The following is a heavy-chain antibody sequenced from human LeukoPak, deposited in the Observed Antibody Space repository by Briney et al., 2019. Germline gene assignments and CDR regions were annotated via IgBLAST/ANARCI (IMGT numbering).Heavy chain of an antibody. CDR2: ISGSGGNT. V-gene: IGHV3-23*01. CDR3: AKYERATSDAFDV. Sequence: GGSLRLSCAASGLSFSSYGMNWVRQAPGKGLEWVSHISGSGGNTYYADSVKGRFTISRDNSKNTLYLQMNSLRAEDTAVYYCAKYERATSDAFDVWGQGTMVAVSS. D-gene: IGHD2-2*01. J-gene: IGHJ3*01. CDR1: GLSFSSYG.